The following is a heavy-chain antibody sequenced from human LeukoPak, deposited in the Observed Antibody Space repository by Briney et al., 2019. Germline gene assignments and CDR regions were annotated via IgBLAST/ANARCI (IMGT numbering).Heavy chain of an antibody. Sequence: GGSLRLSCAASGFTFSSYAMTWVRQAPGKGLEWVSLISGTGGTTYYADSVKGRFTISRDNSKNTLDLQLNSLRAEDTAVYYCARDVYDSSGYYSGYWGQGTLVTVSS. CDR1: GFTFSSYA. CDR3: ARDVYDSSGYYSGY. J-gene: IGHJ4*02. V-gene: IGHV3-23*01. D-gene: IGHD3-22*01. CDR2: ISGTGGTT.